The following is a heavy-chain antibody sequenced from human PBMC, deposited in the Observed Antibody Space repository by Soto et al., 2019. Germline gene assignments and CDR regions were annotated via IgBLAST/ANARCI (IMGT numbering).Heavy chain of an antibody. CDR2: MNPNSGNT. CDR3: ARGSPYYGDYVRY. Sequence: QVQLVRSGAEVKKPGASVKVSGKPSGYTFTSYDINWVRQATGQGLEGRGWMNPNSGNTGYAQKFQGRVTLTRNTSISTAYMELSSLRSEDTAVYYCARGSPYYGDYVRYWGQGTLVTVSS. CDR1: GYTFTSYD. D-gene: IGHD4-17*01. J-gene: IGHJ4*02. V-gene: IGHV1-8*01.